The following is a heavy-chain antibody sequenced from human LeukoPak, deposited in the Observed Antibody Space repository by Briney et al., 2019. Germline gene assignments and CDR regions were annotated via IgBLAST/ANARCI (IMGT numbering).Heavy chain of an antibody. CDR3: ARYPFDFWSGYYSFTAYYLDY. CDR2: IYYSGST. Sequence: SETLSLTCTVSGGSISSSSYYWGWIRQPPGKGLEWIGSIYYSGSTYYNPSLKSRVTISVDTSKNQFSLKLSSVTAADTAVYYCARYPFDFWSGYYSFTAYYLDYWGQGTLVTVSS. CDR1: GGSISSSSYY. J-gene: IGHJ4*02. V-gene: IGHV4-39*01. D-gene: IGHD3-3*01.